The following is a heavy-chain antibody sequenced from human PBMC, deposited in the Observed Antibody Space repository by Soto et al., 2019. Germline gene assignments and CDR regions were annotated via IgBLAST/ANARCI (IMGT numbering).Heavy chain of an antibody. Sequence: RGSLRLSCAASGFTFSNAWINWVRQTPGKGLEWVGRVKSKTDGGTTDFAAPVKGRFAISRDDSKNMVYLEMNSLKTEDTAIYYCTTDSYITSIIVRFDYWGHGTLVTVSS. D-gene: IGHD3-22*01. J-gene: IGHJ4*01. CDR2: VKSKTDGGTT. V-gene: IGHV3-15*07. CDR3: TTDSYITSIIVRFDY. CDR1: GFTFSNAW.